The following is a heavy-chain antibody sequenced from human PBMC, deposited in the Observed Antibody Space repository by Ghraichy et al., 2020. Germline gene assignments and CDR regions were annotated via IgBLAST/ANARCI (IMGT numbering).Heavy chain of an antibody. Sequence: SETLSLTCTVSGGSISSYYWSWIRQPPGKGLEWIGYIYYSGSTNYNPSLKSRVTISVDTSKNQFSLKLSSVTAADTAVYYCARGRIAHIDYWGQGTLVTVSS. J-gene: IGHJ4*02. V-gene: IGHV4-59*01. CDR1: GGSISSYY. CDR3: ARGRIAHIDY. D-gene: IGHD6-6*01. CDR2: IYYSGST.